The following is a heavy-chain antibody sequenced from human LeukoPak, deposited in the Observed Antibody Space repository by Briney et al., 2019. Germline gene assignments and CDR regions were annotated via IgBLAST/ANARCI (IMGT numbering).Heavy chain of an antibody. J-gene: IGHJ4*02. V-gene: IGHV3-23*01. CDR3: AKRGVVIRVILVGFHKEAYYFDY. CDR1: GVTLSNYG. CDR2: ISDSGGST. D-gene: IGHD3-22*01. Sequence: GGSLRLSCAVSGVTLSNYGMSWVRQAPGKGLEWVAGISDSGGSTNYADSVKGRFTISRDNPKNTLYLQMNSLRAEDTAVYFCAKRGVVIRVILVGFHKEAYYFDYWGQGALVTVSS.